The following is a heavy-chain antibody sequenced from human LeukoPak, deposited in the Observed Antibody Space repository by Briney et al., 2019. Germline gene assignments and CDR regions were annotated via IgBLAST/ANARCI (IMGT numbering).Heavy chain of an antibody. CDR3: ARCYYDGSGFYYYFDY. J-gene: IGHJ4*02. Sequence: GGSLRLSCAASGFSVSNYYMSWVRQAPGKGLEWVSVIYSGGNTYYTDSVKGRFTISRDNPKNTVFLQMGSLRGEDTAVNYCARCYYDGSGFYYYFDYWGQGTLVTVSS. CDR1: GFSVSNYY. V-gene: IGHV3-53*01. CDR2: IYSGGNT. D-gene: IGHD3-22*01.